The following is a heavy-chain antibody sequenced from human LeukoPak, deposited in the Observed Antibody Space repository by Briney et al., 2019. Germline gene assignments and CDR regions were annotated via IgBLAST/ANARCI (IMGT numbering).Heavy chain of an antibody. V-gene: IGHV3-74*01. CDR1: GFTFSSYW. J-gene: IGHJ3*02. Sequence: GGSLRLSCAASGFTFSSYWMHWVRQVPGKGLVWVSRINSDGSSTSYADSVKGRFTISRDNAKNTLYVQMNSLRAEDTAVYYCVRDGSSEEGRAFDIWGQGTMVAVSS. D-gene: IGHD1-26*01. CDR3: VRDGSSEEGRAFDI. CDR2: INSDGSST.